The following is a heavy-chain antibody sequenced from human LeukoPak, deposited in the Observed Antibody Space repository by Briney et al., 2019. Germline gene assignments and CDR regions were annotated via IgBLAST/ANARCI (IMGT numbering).Heavy chain of an antibody. V-gene: IGHV3-23*01. CDR3: ARYRNGFDY. J-gene: IGHJ4*02. CDR2: ITGSGGNT. D-gene: IGHD1-26*01. Sequence: GGSLRLSCAASGFSFSSYGMSWVRQGPGKGLEWVSTITGSGGNTDYADSVKGRFTISRDNSKNSLYLQMNSLRDEDTAVYYCARYRNGFDYWGQGTLVAVSS. CDR1: GFSFSSYG.